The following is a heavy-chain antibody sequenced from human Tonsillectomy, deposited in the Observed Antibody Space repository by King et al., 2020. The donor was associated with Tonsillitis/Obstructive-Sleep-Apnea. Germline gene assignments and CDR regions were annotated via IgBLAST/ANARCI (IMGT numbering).Heavy chain of an antibody. V-gene: IGHV3-23*04. CDR1: GFTFSSYA. CDR3: AKVRLAYCSSTSCCYFDF. Sequence: VQLVESGGGLVQPGGSLRLSCAASGFTFSSYAMNWVRQAPGKVLEWVSLISGSGGSTYYADSVKGRVTISRDNSKNTLYLQMNRLRAEDTAVYYCAKVRLAYCSSTSCCYFDFWGQGTLVTVSS. D-gene: IGHD2-2*01. J-gene: IGHJ4*02. CDR2: ISGSGGST.